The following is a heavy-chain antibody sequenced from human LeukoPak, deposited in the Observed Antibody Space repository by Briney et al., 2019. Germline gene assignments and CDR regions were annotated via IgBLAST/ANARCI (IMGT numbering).Heavy chain of an antibody. V-gene: IGHV3-30*18. J-gene: IGHJ4*02. CDR3: AKTTIGYCSSTSCYYSPLDY. Sequence: GGSLRLSCAASGFTFSSYGMHWVRQAPGKGLEWVAVISYDGSNKYYADSVKGRFTISRDNSKNTLYPQMNSLRAEDTAVYYCAKTTIGYCSSTSCYYSPLDYWGQGTLVTVSS. D-gene: IGHD2-2*01. CDR1: GFTFSSYG. CDR2: ISYDGSNK.